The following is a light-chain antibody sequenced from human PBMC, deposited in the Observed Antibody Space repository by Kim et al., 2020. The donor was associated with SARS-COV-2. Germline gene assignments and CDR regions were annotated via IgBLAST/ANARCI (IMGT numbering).Light chain of an antibody. CDR3: QQHTAWPLT. CDR2: GTS. J-gene: IGKJ4*01. Sequence: SPGETATLSCRASQTVRNDGLGWYQQKPGQAPRLLIFGTSFRATGIPARFSGSGSGTEFTLTISSLQSEDFAIYYCQQHTAWPLTFGGGTKVDIK. CDR1: QTVRND. V-gene: IGKV3-15*01.